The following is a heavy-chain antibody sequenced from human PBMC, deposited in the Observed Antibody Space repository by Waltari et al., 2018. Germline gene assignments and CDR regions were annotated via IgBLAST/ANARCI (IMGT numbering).Heavy chain of an antibody. CDR3: TSWEYSSSSGSPGGYYGMDV. CDR2: LVPIDSYT. D-gene: IGHD6-6*01. CDR1: GYSFTSYW. Sequence: EVQLVQSGAEVTKPGESLRISCKGSGYSFTSYWISWVRQMPGKGLGWMGMLVPIDSYTTCHPSCQCHVTISADKSISTAYLQWSSLNASETAMYDCTSWEYSSSSGSPGGYYGMDVWGQGTTVTVSS. V-gene: IGHV5-10-1*03. J-gene: IGHJ6*02.